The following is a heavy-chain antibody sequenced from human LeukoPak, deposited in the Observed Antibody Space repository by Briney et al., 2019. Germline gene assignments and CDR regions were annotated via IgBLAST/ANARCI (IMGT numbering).Heavy chain of an antibody. CDR3: ARDAMVRGVDR. D-gene: IGHD3-10*01. V-gene: IGHV4-59*01. CDR1: GGSISSYY. J-gene: IGHJ5*02. Sequence: SETLSLTCTVSGGSISSYYWSWIRQPPGKGLEWIGYIYYSGSTNYNPSLKSRVTISVDTSKNQFSLKLSSVTAADTAVHYCARDAMVRGVDRWGQGTLVTVSS. CDR2: IYYSGST.